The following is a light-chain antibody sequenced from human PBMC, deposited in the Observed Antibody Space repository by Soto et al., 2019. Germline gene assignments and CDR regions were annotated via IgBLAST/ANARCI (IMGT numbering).Light chain of an antibody. CDR2: DAS. Sequence: EIVLTQSPATLSLSRLHRPALXSRASQSVSRYLAWYQQKPGQAPRLLIYDASNRATGIPARFSGSGSGTDFTLTISSLEPEDFAVYYCQQRSSWPITFGQGTRLEIK. CDR1: QSVSRY. CDR3: QQRSSWPIT. J-gene: IGKJ5*01. V-gene: IGKV3-11*01.